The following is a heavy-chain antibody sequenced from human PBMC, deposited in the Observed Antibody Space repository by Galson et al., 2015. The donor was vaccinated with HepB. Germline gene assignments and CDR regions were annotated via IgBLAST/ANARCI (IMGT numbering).Heavy chain of an antibody. Sequence: SVKVSCKASGYTFTNYGISWVRQAPGQGLEWMGQINPHNGGTKYAQNFQGRVAMTRDTSISTVYMELSGLRSDDTAVYYCARVNEQQLIPAYYYYMDVWGKGTTVTVSS. J-gene: IGHJ6*03. CDR1: GYTFTNYG. CDR3: ARVNEQQLIPAYYYYMDV. CDR2: INPHNGGT. D-gene: IGHD6-13*01. V-gene: IGHV1-2*06.